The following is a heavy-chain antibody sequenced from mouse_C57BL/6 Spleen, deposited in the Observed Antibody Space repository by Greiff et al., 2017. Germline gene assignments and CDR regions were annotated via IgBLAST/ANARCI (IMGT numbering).Heavy chain of an antibody. CDR3: AREGVRPDYAMDY. J-gene: IGHJ4*01. Sequence: VQLQQPGAELVKPGASVKLSCKASGYTFTSYWMHWVKQRPGQGLEWIGMIHPNSGSTNYNEKFKSKATLTVDKSSSTAYMQLSSLTSEDSAVYYCAREGVRPDYAMDYWGQGTSVTVAS. CDR1: GYTFTSYW. D-gene: IGHD2-14*01. V-gene: IGHV1-64*01. CDR2: IHPNSGST.